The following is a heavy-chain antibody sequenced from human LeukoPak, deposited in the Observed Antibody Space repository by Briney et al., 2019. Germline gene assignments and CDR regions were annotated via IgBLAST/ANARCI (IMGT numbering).Heavy chain of an antibody. J-gene: IGHJ4*02. Sequence: ASVKVSCKASGYTFTSYGISRVRQAPGQGLEWMGWISAYNGNTNYAQKLQGRVTMTTDTSTSTAYMELRSLRSDDTAVYYCAREQLYCSGGSCYYYFDYWGQGTLVTVSS. V-gene: IGHV1-18*01. CDR1: GYTFTSYG. D-gene: IGHD2-15*01. CDR3: AREQLYCSGGSCYYYFDY. CDR2: ISAYNGNT.